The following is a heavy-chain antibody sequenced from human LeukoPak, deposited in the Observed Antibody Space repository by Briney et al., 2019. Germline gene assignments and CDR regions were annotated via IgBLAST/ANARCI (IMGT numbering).Heavy chain of an antibody. D-gene: IGHD4-17*01. Sequence: ASVKVSCKASGYTFTIYDINWVRQAAGQGLEWMGWMNPDSGNTDFAQKFQGRVTMTRNTSISTTYMELSSLTSEDTAVYYCAVHLPGDYLDPWGQGTLVTVSS. J-gene: IGHJ5*02. CDR1: GYTFTIYD. CDR3: AVHLPGDYLDP. CDR2: MNPDSGNT. V-gene: IGHV1-8*01.